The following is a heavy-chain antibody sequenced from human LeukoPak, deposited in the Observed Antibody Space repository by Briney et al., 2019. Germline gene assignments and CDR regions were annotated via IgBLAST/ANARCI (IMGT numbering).Heavy chain of an antibody. CDR2: ISGSGGST. CDR1: GFTFSSYA. V-gene: IGHV3-23*01. J-gene: IGHJ4*02. Sequence: GGSLRLSCAASGFTFSSYAMSWVRQAPGKGLEWVSAISGSGGSTYYADSVKGRFTISRDNSKNTLYLQMNSLRAEDTAVYHCAKDLSDLTVTTSFDYWGQGTLVTVSS. D-gene: IGHD4-17*01. CDR3: AKDLSDLTVTTSFDY.